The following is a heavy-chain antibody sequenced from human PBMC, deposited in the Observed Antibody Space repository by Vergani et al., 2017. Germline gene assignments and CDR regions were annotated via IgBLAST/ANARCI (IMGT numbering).Heavy chain of an antibody. V-gene: IGHV3-30-3*01. J-gene: IGHJ4*02. CDR1: GFALNRHA. CDR2: ISFDGTNE. D-gene: IGHD2-2*02. Sequence: QVQLVESGGGVVQPGTSLRLSCVVSGFALNRHAMHWVRQAPGKGLEWVVGISFDGTNEYYPDLVKGRFTISRDIAKNTLYLQVRSLRLQDTGVYHCVRDGGLCAGGRYYTGAWDYWGKGTTVTVSA. CDR3: VRDGGLCAGGRYYTGAWDY.